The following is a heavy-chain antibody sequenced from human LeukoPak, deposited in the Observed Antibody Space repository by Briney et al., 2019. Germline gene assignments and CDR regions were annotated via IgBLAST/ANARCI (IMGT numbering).Heavy chain of an antibody. CDR2: ISSNGGST. Sequence: GGSLRLSCAASGFTFSSYAMHWVRQAPGKGLEYVSAISSNGGSTYYANSVKGRFTISRDNSKNTLYLQMGSLRAEDMAVYYCAKYYYGSGSTYDYWGQGTLVTVSS. D-gene: IGHD3-10*01. CDR1: GFTFSSYA. V-gene: IGHV3-64*01. CDR3: AKYYYGSGSTYDY. J-gene: IGHJ4*02.